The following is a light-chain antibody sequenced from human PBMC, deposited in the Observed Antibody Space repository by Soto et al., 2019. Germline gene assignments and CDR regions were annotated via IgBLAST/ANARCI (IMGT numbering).Light chain of an antibody. Sequence: QAVVTQPPSVSGPPGQRVTISCTGSSSNIGAGYDVHWYQQLPGTAPKLLIYGNSNRPSGVPDRFSGSKSGTSASLAITGLQAEDEADYYCQSYDSSLSGFYVFGTGTKLTVL. V-gene: IGLV1-40*01. CDR3: QSYDSSLSGFYV. CDR2: GNS. J-gene: IGLJ1*01. CDR1: SSNIGAGYD.